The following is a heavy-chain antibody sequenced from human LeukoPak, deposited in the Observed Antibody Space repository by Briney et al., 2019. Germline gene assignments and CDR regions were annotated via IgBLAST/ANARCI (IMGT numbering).Heavy chain of an antibody. V-gene: IGHV4-30-2*01. D-gene: IGHD4-23*01. J-gene: IGHJ4*02. Sequence: SEILSLTCTVSGGSISSGYYYWSWIRQPPGKGLEWIGYISHSGSTYYNPSLKSRVSISVDRSKSQFSLSLSSVAAADTAVYYCGRDRYGGNPIDQWGQGTLVTVSS. CDR3: GRDRYGGNPIDQ. CDR2: ISHSGST. CDR1: GGSISSGYYY.